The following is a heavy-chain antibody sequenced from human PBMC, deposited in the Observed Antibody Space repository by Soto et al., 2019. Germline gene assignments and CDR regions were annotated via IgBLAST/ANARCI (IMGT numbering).Heavy chain of an antibody. CDR2: IIPIFGTA. V-gene: IGHV1-69*01. CDR3: ATDCSSSRPWFDP. J-gene: IGHJ5*02. D-gene: IGHD6-6*01. CDR1: GGTFSSYA. Sequence: QVQLVQSGAEVKKPGSSVKVSCKASGGTFSSYAISWVRQAPGQGLEWMGGIIPIFGTANYAQKFQGRVTITAEESTRTAYMELSSRRAEDTAEYYCATDCSSSRPWFDPWGQGTLVTVSS.